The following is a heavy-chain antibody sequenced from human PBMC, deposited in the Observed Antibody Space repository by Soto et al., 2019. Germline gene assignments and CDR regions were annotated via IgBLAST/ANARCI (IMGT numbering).Heavy chain of an antibody. Sequence: QVQLVESGGGLVKPGGSLRLSCAASGFTFSGYNMSWIRQAPGKGLEWVSYITSSGSNTFDAESVKGRFTISRDNTMNLLYLQMNSLSAEDTAVYYCARRGTISSAHYFHHWGQGTLVTVSS. J-gene: IGHJ4*02. D-gene: IGHD6-6*01. CDR3: ARRGTISSAHYFHH. CDR1: GFTFSGYN. CDR2: ITSSGSNT. V-gene: IGHV3-11*01.